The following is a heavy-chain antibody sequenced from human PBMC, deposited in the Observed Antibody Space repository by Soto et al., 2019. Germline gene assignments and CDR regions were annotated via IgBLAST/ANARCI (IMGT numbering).Heavy chain of an antibody. D-gene: IGHD3-3*01. J-gene: IGHJ6*02. V-gene: IGHV1-69*13. Sequence: ASVKVSCKASGGTFSSYAISWARQAPGQGLEWMGGIIPIFGTANYAQKFQGRVTITADESTSTAYMELSSLRSEDTAVYYCARDEQSLTYYDFWCGYYGSYYYYGMDLRAQRTTVTVSS. CDR3: ARDEQSLTYYDFWCGYYGSYYYYGMDL. CDR2: IIPIFGTA. CDR1: GGTFSSYA.